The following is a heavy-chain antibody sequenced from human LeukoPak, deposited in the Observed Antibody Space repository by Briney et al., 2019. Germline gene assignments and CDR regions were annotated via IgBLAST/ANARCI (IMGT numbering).Heavy chain of an antibody. D-gene: IGHD1-26*01. CDR1: GFTFSSYA. CDR3: ARGPIGGSERWVNSFDY. J-gene: IGHJ4*02. Sequence: GGSLRLSCAASGFTFSSYAMHWVRQAPVKGLEWVAVISYDGSNKYYADSVKGRFTISRDNSKNTLYLQMNSLRAEDTAVYYCARGPIGGSERWVNSFDYWGQGTLVTVSS. V-gene: IGHV3-30-3*01. CDR2: ISYDGSNK.